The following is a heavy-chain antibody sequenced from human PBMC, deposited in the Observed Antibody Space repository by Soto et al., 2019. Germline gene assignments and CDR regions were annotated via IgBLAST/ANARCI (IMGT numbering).Heavy chain of an antibody. Sequence: ESGGGLVQPGGSLRLSCAASGFTVSSNYMSWVRQAPGKGLEWVSVIYSGGSTYYADSVKGRFTISRDNSKNTLYLQMNSLRAEDTAVYYCASNRVMITFGGVIVKPEYFQHWGQGTLVTVSS. D-gene: IGHD3-16*02. V-gene: IGHV3-66*01. J-gene: IGHJ1*01. CDR1: GFTVSSNY. CDR2: IYSGGST. CDR3: ASNRVMITFGGVIVKPEYFQH.